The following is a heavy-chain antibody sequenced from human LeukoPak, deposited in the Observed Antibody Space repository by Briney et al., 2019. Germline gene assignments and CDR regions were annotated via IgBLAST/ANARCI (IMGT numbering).Heavy chain of an antibody. Sequence: GGSLRLSCAASGFTISNYWMAWVRQAPGKGLEWVANIKGDGSEKNYVDSVRGRFTISRDNAKNSLYLQMNSLRAEDTAVYYCVKQAGVYWGQGTLVTVSS. CDR3: VKQAGVY. V-gene: IGHV3-7*01. CDR2: IKGDGSEK. D-gene: IGHD6-19*01. CDR1: GFTISNYW. J-gene: IGHJ4*02.